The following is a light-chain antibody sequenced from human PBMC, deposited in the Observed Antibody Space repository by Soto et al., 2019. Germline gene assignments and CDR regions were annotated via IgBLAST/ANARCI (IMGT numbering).Light chain of an antibody. CDR1: SSDVGGYNY. V-gene: IGLV2-8*01. CDR2: EVN. Sequence: QSALTQPPSASGSPGQSVAISCTGTSSDVGGYNYVSWYQQHPGKAPKLMIYEVNKRPSGVPDRSSGSKSGNTAYLTVSGLQAEDEADYYCSSYAGSSNVFGTGHKLTVL. CDR3: SSYAGSSNV. J-gene: IGLJ1*01.